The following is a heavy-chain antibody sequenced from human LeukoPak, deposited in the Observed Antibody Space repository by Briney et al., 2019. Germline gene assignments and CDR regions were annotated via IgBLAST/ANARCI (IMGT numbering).Heavy chain of an antibody. D-gene: IGHD2-2*01. Sequence: SETLSLTCTVSGGSISSGGYYWSWIRQLPGKGLEWIGYIYHSGSTYYNPSLKSRVTISVDTSKNQFSLKLSSVTAADTAVYYCARHFITSEPHLVVPAAGNSDYWGQGTLVTVSS. J-gene: IGHJ4*02. CDR3: ARHFITSEPHLVVPAAGNSDY. V-gene: IGHV4-30-2*03. CDR2: IYHSGST. CDR1: GGSISSGGYY.